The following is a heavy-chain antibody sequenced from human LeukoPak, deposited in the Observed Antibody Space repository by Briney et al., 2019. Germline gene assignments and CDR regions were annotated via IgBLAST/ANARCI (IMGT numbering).Heavy chain of an antibody. CDR3: ATKQWLAPPPDS. CDR1: GFTFSSYL. J-gene: IGHJ4*02. Sequence: GGSLRLSCAASGFTFSSYLMHLVRQAPGKGLVLVSRINGDGSSTSNADSVKGRFTVSRDNADNTMFLQMNSVRDEGTAVYYCATKQWLAPPPDSWGQGTPVTVSS. D-gene: IGHD6-19*01. CDR2: INGDGSST. V-gene: IGHV3-74*01.